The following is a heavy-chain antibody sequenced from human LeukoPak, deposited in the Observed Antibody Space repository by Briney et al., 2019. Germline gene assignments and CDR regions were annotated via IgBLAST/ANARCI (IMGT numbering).Heavy chain of an antibody. J-gene: IGHJ6*02. CDR2: IWYDGSNK. V-gene: IGHV3-33*01. D-gene: IGHD3-16*01. Sequence: GGSLRLSCAAPGFTFSSFGMHWVRQAPGKGLEWVALIWYDGSNKYYADSVKGRFTISRDNSKNTLYLQMNSLRAEDTTVYYCARELGGGVPTHYGMDVWGQGTTVTVSS. CDR3: ARELGGGVPTHYGMDV. CDR1: GFTFSSFG.